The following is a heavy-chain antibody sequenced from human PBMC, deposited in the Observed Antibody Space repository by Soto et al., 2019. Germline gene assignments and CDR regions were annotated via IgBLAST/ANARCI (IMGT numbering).Heavy chain of an antibody. J-gene: IGHJ4*02. CDR3: VRGYSCGWSKQLYDFDS. CDR1: GYSFTIYW. Sequence: GESLKISWKTSGYSFTIYWIGWGSQTPENGLEWMGSIFPRNSDTRYSTSFQVQVALSAAKSTNPAYLQLTSLKTSHTPRFYRVRGYSCGWSKQLYDFDSWGQGTPVTVSS. CDR2: IFPRNSDT. D-gene: IGHD5-18*01. V-gene: IGHV5-51*01.